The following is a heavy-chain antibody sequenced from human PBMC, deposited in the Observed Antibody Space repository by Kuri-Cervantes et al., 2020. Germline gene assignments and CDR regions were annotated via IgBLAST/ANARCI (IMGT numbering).Heavy chain of an antibody. CDR3: ARGYTYYYGSGSYYTVRFDP. V-gene: IGHV1-69*13. J-gene: IGHJ5*02. Sequence: SVKVSCKASGGTFSSYAISWVRQAPGQGLEWMGGIIPIFGTANYAQKFQGRVAITADESTSTAYMELSSLRSEDTAVYYCARGYTYYYGSGSYYTVRFDPWGQGTLVTVSS. CDR1: GGTFSSYA. CDR2: IIPIFGTA. D-gene: IGHD3-10*01.